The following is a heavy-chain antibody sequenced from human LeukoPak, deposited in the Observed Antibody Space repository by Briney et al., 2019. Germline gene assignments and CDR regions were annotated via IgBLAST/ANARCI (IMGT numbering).Heavy chain of an antibody. Sequence: AETLSLTCTVSGGPISDFYWSWIRQSPEKGLEWIGNIFYSGNTNYNPSLRSRVTISVDTSKKQFSLRLTSVTAADTAVYYCARLRSGSTPPPPYYYYGLDVWGQGTTVTVSS. D-gene: IGHD1-26*01. CDR1: GGPISDFY. CDR3: ARLRSGSTPPPPYYYYGLDV. J-gene: IGHJ6*02. V-gene: IGHV4-59*01. CDR2: IFYSGNT.